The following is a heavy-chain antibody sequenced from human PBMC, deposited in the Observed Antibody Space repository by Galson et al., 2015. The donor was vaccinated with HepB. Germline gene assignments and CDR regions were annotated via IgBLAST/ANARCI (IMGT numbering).Heavy chain of an antibody. D-gene: IGHD2-2*01. J-gene: IGHJ4*02. CDR3: ARGVIGNQLLRPRYDY. CDR1: GGSFSGYY. V-gene: IGHV4-34*01. CDR2: INHSGST. Sequence: CAVYGGSFSGYYWSWIRQPPGKGLEWIGEINHSGSTNYNPSLKSRVTISVDTSKNQFSLKLGSVTAADTAVYYCARGVIGNQLLRPRYDYWGQGTLVTVSS.